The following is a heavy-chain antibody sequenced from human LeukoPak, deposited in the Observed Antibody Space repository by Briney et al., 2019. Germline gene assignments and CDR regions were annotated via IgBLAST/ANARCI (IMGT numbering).Heavy chain of an antibody. V-gene: IGHV4-4*07. CDR1: GGSISSYY. CDR3: ARDGLWFGELQFDY. D-gene: IGHD3-10*01. J-gene: IGHJ4*02. CDR2: IYTSGST. Sequence: PSETLSLTCTVSGGSISSYYWSWIRQPPGKGLEWIGCIYTSGSTNYNPSLKSRVTMSVDTSKNQFSLKLSSVTAADTAVYYCARDGLWFGELQFDYWGQGTLVTVSS.